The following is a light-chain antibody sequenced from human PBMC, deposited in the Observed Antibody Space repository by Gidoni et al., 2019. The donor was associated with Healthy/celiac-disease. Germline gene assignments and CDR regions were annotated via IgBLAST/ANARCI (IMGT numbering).Light chain of an antibody. J-gene: IGKJ5*01. CDR2: WAS. Sequence: DIVMTQSPDSLAVSLGERATINCKSSQSVLYSSSNKNYLAWYQQKTGQPPKLLIYWASTRKSGVPDRFSGSGSGTDFTLTISSLQAEDVAVYYCQQYYSTPPVTFGQGTRLEMK. CDR1: QSVLYSSSNKNY. V-gene: IGKV4-1*01. CDR3: QQYYSTPPVT.